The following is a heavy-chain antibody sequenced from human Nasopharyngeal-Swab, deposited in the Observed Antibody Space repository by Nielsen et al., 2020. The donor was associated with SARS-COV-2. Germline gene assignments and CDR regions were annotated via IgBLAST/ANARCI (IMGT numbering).Heavy chain of an antibody. D-gene: IGHD3-16*02. Sequence: ASVKVSCKASGYTFTGYYMHWVRQAPGQGLEWMGRINPNSGGTNYAQKFQGRVTMTRDTSISTAYMELSRLRSDDTAVYYCATLLSIYEYIWGSYRHNWFDPWGQGTLVTVSS. V-gene: IGHV1-2*06. CDR1: GYTFTGYY. CDR2: INPNSGGT. J-gene: IGHJ5*02. CDR3: ATLLSIYEYIWGSYRHNWFDP.